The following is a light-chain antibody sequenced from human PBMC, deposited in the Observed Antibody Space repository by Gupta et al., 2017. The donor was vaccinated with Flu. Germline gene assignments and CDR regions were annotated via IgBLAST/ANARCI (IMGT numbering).Light chain of an antibody. J-gene: IGKJ1*01. CDR1: QSVSSN. V-gene: IGKV3-15*01. CDR2: GAS. CDR3: QQYNNWLWT. Sequence: EIVMTQSQATLSVSLGERATLSCSASQSVSSNLAWYQQKPGQAPKLLIYGASTRATGIPARFSGSGSGTEFTLTISSLQSEDFAVYYCQQYNNWLWTFGQGTKVEIK.